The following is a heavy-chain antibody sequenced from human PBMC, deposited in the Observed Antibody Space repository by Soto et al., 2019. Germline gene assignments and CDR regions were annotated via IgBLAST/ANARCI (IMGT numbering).Heavy chain of an antibody. CDR1: GLTFSSYA. Sequence: GGSLRLSCAASGLTFSSYAMSWVRQAPGKGLEWVSAISSSGGSTYYADSVKGRFTISRDNSKNTLYLQMNSLRAEDTAVYYCAKGFRYSSNHTITVWGQGTLVTVSS. CDR3: AKGFRYSSNHTITV. V-gene: IGHV3-23*01. J-gene: IGHJ4*02. CDR2: ISSSGGST. D-gene: IGHD6-13*01.